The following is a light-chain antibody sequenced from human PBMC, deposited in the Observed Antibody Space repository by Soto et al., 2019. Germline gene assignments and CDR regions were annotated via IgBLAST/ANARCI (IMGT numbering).Light chain of an antibody. Sequence: QSVLTQPPPVSAAPGQKVTISCSGSNSNIGNNYVSWYQQLPGTAPKLLIYDNDVRPSGIPDRFSASKSGTSATLDITGLQTGDEADYYCGTWDTSLSAVFGGGTKLTVL. J-gene: IGLJ2*01. CDR1: NSNIGNNY. CDR3: GTWDTSLSAV. V-gene: IGLV1-51*01. CDR2: DND.